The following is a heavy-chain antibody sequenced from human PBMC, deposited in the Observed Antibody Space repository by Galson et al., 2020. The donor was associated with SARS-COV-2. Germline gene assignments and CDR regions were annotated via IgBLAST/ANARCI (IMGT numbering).Heavy chain of an antibody. V-gene: IGHV3-74*01. CDR3: AKEYYYDSSGPLDAFDI. J-gene: IGHJ3*02. Sequence: WVRQAPGKGLVWVSRVNSDGSSRSYADSVRGRFSISRDNAKNTLYLQMNSLRAEDTAVYYCAKEYYYDSSGPLDAFDIWGQGTMVTVSS. D-gene: IGHD3-22*01. CDR2: VNSDGSSR.